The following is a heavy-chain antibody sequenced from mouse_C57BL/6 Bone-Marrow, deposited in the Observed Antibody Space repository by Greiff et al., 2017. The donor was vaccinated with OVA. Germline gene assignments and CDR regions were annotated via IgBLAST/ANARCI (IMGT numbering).Heavy chain of an antibody. D-gene: IGHD2-3*01. CDR1: VYTFTSYW. Sequence: QVQLQQPGAELVKPGASVKLSCKASVYTFTSYWMHWVKQRPGQGLEWIGMIHPNSGSTNYNEKFKSKATLTVDKSSSTAYMQLSSLTSEDSAVYYCARSRGYSYAMDYWGQGTSVTVSS. J-gene: IGHJ4*01. V-gene: IGHV1-64*01. CDR2: IHPNSGST. CDR3: ARSRGYSYAMDY.